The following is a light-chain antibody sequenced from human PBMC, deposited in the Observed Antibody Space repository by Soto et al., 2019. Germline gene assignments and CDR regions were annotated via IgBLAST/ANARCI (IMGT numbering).Light chain of an antibody. CDR1: SSDVGGYNY. V-gene: IGLV2-14*01. CDR3: SSYTSSSTYV. J-gene: IGLJ1*01. Sequence: SSLTQPASVSGSPGQSITISCTGTSSDVGGYNYVSWYQQHPGKAPKLMIYDVSNRPSGVSNRFSGSKSGNTASLTISGLQAEDEADYYCSSYTSSSTYVFGTGNKLTVL. CDR2: DVS.